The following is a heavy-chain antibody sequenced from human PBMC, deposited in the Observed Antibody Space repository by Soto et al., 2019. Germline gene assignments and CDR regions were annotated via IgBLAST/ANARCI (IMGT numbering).Heavy chain of an antibody. CDR2: ITLSSSYI. D-gene: IGHD3-16*01. J-gene: IGHJ5*02. Sequence: GSLRLSCRAYGFNFGAFGMNWVRQAPGKGLEWVSSITLSSSYIYYADSVKGRFTVSRDNAKNSLYLDMKSLTVDDTAVYYCARDMKSVRFWGTNGFDPWGQGTLVTVSS. CDR3: ARDMKSVRFWGTNGFDP. CDR1: GFNFGAFG. V-gene: IGHV3-21*01.